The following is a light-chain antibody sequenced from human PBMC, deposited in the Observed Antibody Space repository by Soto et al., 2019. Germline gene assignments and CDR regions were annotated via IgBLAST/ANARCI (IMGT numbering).Light chain of an antibody. CDR1: QSISNK. V-gene: IGKV3-15*01. CDR2: GAS. J-gene: IGKJ4*01. CDR3: QQYNNWPPLT. Sequence: EIVMTQSPATLSVSPGEGATLFCRASQSISNKLAWYQQKPGQGPRLLIYGASTRATGIPARFSGSGSGTEFTLTISSLQSEDFAVYYCQQYNNWPPLTFGGGTKVEIK.